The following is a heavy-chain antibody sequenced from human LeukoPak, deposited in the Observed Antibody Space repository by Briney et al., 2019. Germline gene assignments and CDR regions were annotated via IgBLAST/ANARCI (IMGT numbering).Heavy chain of an antibody. D-gene: IGHD1-14*01. Sequence: PSETLSLTCTVSGGSISSGDYYWSWIRQPPGKGLEWIGYIYYSGSTYYNPSLKSRVTISVDTSKNQFSLKLSSVTAADTAVYYCARDSITPGGTAEDFLNWFDPWGQGTLVTVSS. J-gene: IGHJ5*02. CDR2: IYYSGST. CDR3: ARDSITPGGTAEDFLNWFDP. V-gene: IGHV4-30-4*01. CDR1: GGSISSGDYY.